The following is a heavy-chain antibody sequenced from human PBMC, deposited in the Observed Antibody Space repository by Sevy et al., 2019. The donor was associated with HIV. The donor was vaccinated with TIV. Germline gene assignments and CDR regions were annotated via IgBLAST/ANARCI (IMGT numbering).Heavy chain of an antibody. CDR1: GFIFSTYG. CDR3: VSGASILAAGNFAY. D-gene: IGHD6-13*01. J-gene: IGHJ4*02. Sequence: GGCLRLSCGASGFIFSTYGMHWVRQAPGKGLEWVALIWYDGSSKYYADSVQGRFTISRDNSKNTLDLQMNSLRAEDTAVYYCVSGASILAAGNFAYWGQGTLVTVSS. CDR2: IWYDGSSK. V-gene: IGHV3-33*04.